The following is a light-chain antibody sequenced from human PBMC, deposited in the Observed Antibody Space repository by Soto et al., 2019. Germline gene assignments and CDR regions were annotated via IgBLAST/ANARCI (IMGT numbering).Light chain of an antibody. J-gene: IGKJ3*01. CDR2: DAS. Sequence: EIVLTQSPATLSLSPGERATLSCRASQSVSNNYLAWYQQKPGQAPRLLIYDASNRATGIPARFSGSRSGTDFTLTISSLDPEDVAVYYCQPRSNPKFIFGPGTKVEIK. V-gene: IGKV3-11*01. CDR1: QSVSNNY. CDR3: QPRSNPKFI.